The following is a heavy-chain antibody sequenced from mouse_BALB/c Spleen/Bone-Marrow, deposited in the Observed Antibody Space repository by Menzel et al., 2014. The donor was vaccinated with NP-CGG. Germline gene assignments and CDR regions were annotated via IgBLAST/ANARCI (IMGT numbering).Heavy chain of an antibody. V-gene: IGHV1-82*01. Sequence: VKLMESGPELVKPGASVRISCKASGYAFSNSRMNWVKQRPGQGLEWIGRIYPGDGDTYYNGKFKGKATLTADKSSSTAYMQLSSLTSVDSAVYFCARSDGYRALDYRGQGTSVTVSP. CDR1: GYAFSNSR. J-gene: IGHJ4*01. CDR3: ARSDGYRALDY. CDR2: IYPGDGDT. D-gene: IGHD2-3*01.